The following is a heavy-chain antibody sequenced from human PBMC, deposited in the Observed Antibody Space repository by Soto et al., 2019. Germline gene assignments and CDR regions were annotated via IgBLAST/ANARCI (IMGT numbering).Heavy chain of an antibody. V-gene: IGHV3-30*18. CDR3: AKYRGELVLSGFDY. J-gene: IGHJ4*02. CDR2: ISYDGSNK. D-gene: IGHD6-13*01. Sequence: QVQLVESGGGVVQPGRSLRLSCAASGFTFSSYGMHWVRQAPGKGLEWVAVISYDGSNKYYADSVKGRFTISRDNSKNTLYLQMNSLRAEDTAVYYCAKYRGELVLSGFDYWGQGTLVTVSS. CDR1: GFTFSSYG.